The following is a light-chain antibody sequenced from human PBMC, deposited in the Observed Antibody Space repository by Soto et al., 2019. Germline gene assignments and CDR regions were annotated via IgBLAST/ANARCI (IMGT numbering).Light chain of an antibody. CDR2: LGS. J-gene: IGKJ2*01. Sequence: DIVMTQSPLSLPVTTGEPASISCRSSQSILHSNGYNYWDWYLQKPGQSPQLLIYLGSNRASGVPDRFSGSGSGTDFTLKISRVEAEDVRVYYCMQALKTPPDTFGQGTKLEMK. V-gene: IGKV2-28*01. CDR1: QSILHSNGYNY. CDR3: MQALKTPPDT.